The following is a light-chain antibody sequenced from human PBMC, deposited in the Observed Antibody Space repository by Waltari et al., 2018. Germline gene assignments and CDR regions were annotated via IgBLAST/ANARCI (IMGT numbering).Light chain of an antibody. CDR1: ANAIGGYNY. Sequence: QSALAQPASVSGSPGQSITISCTGTANAIGGYNYVPWYQKRPGLAPKLMIYDVSNRPSGVSNRFSGSKSGNTASLTISGLQAEDEADYYCSSYTSSSTYVLFGGGTKLTVL. J-gene: IGLJ2*01. CDR2: DVS. CDR3: SSYTSSSTYVL. V-gene: IGLV2-14*03.